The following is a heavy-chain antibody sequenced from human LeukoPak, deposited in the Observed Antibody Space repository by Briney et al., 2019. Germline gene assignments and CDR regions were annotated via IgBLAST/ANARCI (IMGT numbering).Heavy chain of an antibody. CDR1: GYTFNSYG. CDR3: ARVLNYYDSSGSNYYYMDV. J-gene: IGHJ6*03. D-gene: IGHD3-22*01. CDR2: ISGYNGNT. Sequence: ASVKVSCKAPGYTFNSYGISWVRQAPGQGLEWMGWISGYNGNTNYAQKLQGRVTMTTDTSTSTAYMELRSLRSDDSAVYYCARVLNYYDSSGSNYYYMDVWGKGTTVTVSS. V-gene: IGHV1-18*01.